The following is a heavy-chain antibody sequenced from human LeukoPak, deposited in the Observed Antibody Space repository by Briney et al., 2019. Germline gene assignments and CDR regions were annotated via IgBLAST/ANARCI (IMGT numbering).Heavy chain of an antibody. D-gene: IGHD2-2*01. CDR3: ARAYCSSTSCYLHNWFDP. CDR1: GYTFTNYD. CDR2: MNPNSGNT. Sequence: ASVKVSCKASGYTFTNYDINWVRQATGQGLEWMGWMNPNSGNTSYAQKFQGRVTMTRNTSISTAYMELSSLRSEDTAVYYCARAYCSSTSCYLHNWFDPWGQGTLVTVSS. V-gene: IGHV1-8*01. J-gene: IGHJ5*02.